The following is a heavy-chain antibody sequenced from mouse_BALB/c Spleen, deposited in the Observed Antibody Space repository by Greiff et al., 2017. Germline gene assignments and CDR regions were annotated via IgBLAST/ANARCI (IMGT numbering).Heavy chain of an antibody. CDR3: AREAARATGIAY. D-gene: IGHD3-1*01. V-gene: IGHV1S34*01. CDR1: GYSFTGSY. CDR2: ISCYNGAT. Sequence: LVKTGASVKISCKASGYSFTGSYMHWVKQSHGKSLEWIGYISCYNGATSYNQKFKGKATFTVDTSSSTAYMQFNSLTSEDSAVYYCAREAARATGIAYWGQGTLVTVSA. J-gene: IGHJ3*01.